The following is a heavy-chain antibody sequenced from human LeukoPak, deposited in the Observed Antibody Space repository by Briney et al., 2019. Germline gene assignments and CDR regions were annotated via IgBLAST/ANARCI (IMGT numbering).Heavy chain of an antibody. Sequence: SETLSLTCTVSGGSISSSSYYWGWIRQPPGKGLEWIGSIYYSGSTYYNPSLKSRVTISVDTSKNQFSLKLSSVTAADTAVYYCARSAGSSSWYIGYFQHWGQGTLVTVSS. CDR3: ARSAGSSSWYIGYFQH. J-gene: IGHJ1*01. CDR2: IYYSGST. CDR1: GGSISSSSYY. D-gene: IGHD6-13*01. V-gene: IGHV4-39*07.